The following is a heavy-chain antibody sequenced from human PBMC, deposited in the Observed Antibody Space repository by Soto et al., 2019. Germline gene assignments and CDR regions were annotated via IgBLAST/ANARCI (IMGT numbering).Heavy chain of an antibody. CDR1: GFTFSDYA. Sequence: PGGSLRLSCVASGFTFSDYAMSWVRQAPGKGLEWVSAITGGGGDTDYADSVKGRFTISRDNSHNTLYLQLNSLGAQDTAVYFCERPSIQASGNYWGQGTLVTVSS. CDR2: ITGGGGDT. J-gene: IGHJ4*02. CDR3: ERPSIQASGNY. V-gene: IGHV3-23*01. D-gene: IGHD6-13*01.